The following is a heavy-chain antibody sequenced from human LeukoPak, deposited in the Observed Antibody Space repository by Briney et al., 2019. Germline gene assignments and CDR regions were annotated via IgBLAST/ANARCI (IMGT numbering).Heavy chain of an antibody. CDR3: ARDGAFDI. Sequence: SETLSLTCTVSSGSITSSTYYWGWIRQPPGKGLEWIGSIYYSGSNYFSGSTYYNPSLKSRVTISVDTSKNQFSLKLSSVTAADTAVYYCARDGAFDIWGQGTMVTVSS. V-gene: IGHV4-39*07. CDR1: SGSITSSTYY. CDR2: IYYSGSNYFSGST. J-gene: IGHJ3*02.